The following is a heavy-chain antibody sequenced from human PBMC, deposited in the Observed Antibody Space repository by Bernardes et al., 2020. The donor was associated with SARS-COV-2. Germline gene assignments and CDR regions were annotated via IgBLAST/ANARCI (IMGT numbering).Heavy chain of an antibody. V-gene: IGHV1-24*01. CDR1: GYTLTDLS. D-gene: IGHD3-10*01. CDR3: ATNINRFMVQPSDNWFDP. Sequence: ASVKVSCKVSGYTLTDLSTHWVRQAPGKGLEWMGGFDPADGATIYAEKFQGRVTVTEDTSTDTAYMELSGLRSEDTAVYYCATNINRFMVQPSDNWFDPWGQGTLVTVSS. J-gene: IGHJ5*02. CDR2: FDPADGAT.